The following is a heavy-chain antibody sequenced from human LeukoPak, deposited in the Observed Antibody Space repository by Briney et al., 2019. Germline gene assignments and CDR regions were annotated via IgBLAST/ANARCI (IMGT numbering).Heavy chain of an antibody. Sequence: SQTLSLTCAISGDSVSNTGVAWNWNRQSPSRGLECLGRTYYRYKWYSEYAISVKSRITINPDTSKNQFSLQLNSVTPEDTAVYYCAKGLRLENWFDPWGQGTLVTVSS. J-gene: IGHJ5*02. CDR1: GDSVSNTGVA. D-gene: IGHD5-12*01. CDR2: TYYRYKWYS. CDR3: AKGLRLENWFDP. V-gene: IGHV6-1*01.